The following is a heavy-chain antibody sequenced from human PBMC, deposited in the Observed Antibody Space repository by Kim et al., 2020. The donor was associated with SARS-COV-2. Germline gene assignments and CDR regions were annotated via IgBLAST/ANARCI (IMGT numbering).Heavy chain of an antibody. V-gene: IGHV4-39*01. J-gene: IGHJ4*02. Sequence: SETLSLTCTVSGGSISSSSYYWGWIRQPPGKGLEWIGSIYYSGSTYYNPSLKSRATISVDTSKNQFSLKLSSVTAADTAVYYCARRGYSYGHFDYWGQGTLVTVSS. D-gene: IGHD5-18*01. CDR2: IYYSGST. CDR1: GGSISSSSYY. CDR3: ARRGYSYGHFDY.